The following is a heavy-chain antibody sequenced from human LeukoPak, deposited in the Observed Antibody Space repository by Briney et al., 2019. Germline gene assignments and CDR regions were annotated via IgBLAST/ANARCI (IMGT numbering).Heavy chain of an antibody. V-gene: IGHV3-48*01. Sequence: GGTLRLTCAASGFTFSSYSMNWVRQAPGKGLEWLSYISSSSSTKYYAYSVKGRFDISRDNSKNTLYLQMNSLRAEDTAVYYCARLGGSGSYSADAFDIWGQGTMVTVSS. CDR3: ARLGGSGSYSADAFDI. CDR2: ISSSSSTK. D-gene: IGHD3-10*01. J-gene: IGHJ3*02. CDR1: GFTFSSYS.